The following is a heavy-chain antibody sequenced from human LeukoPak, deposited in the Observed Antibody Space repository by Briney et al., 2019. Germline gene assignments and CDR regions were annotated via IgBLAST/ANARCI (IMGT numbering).Heavy chain of an antibody. J-gene: IGHJ6*02. CDR2: IYYSGST. D-gene: IGHD6-19*01. V-gene: IGHV4-61*08. CDR3: ASVAVAGTKYYYGMDV. CDR1: GGSITNDGYY. Sequence: KPSETLSLTCTVSGGSITNDGYYWSWIRQNPGKGLEWIGYIYYSGSTNYNPSLKSRVTISVDTSKNQFSLKLSSVTAADTAVYYCASVAVAGTKYYYGMDVWGQGTTVTVSS.